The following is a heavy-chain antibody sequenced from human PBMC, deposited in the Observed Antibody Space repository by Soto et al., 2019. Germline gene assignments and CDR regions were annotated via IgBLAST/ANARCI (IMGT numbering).Heavy chain of an antibody. V-gene: IGHV1-69*12. CDR1: GGTFSSYA. Sequence: QVQLVQSGAEVKKPGSSVKVSCKASGGTFSSYAISWVRQAPGQGLEWMGGIIPIFGTANYAQKFQGRVTITADECTSTACMGLSSLGSEDTAVDYCASGGDSSSWSSVWNQYYDYGMDVWGQGTTVTVSS. J-gene: IGHJ6*02. CDR3: ASGGDSSSWSSVWNQYYDYGMDV. D-gene: IGHD6-13*01. CDR2: IIPIFGTA.